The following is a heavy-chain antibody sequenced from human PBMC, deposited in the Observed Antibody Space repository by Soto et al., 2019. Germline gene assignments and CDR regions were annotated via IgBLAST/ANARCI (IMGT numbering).Heavy chain of an antibody. Sequence: ASVKVSCKASGYTFTGYYMHWVRQAPGQGLEWMGWINPNSGGTNYAQKFQGWVTMTRDTSISTAYMELSRLRSDDTAVYYCARDAMYRGYSYGWRSPGDYWGQGTLVTVSS. J-gene: IGHJ4*02. V-gene: IGHV1-2*04. D-gene: IGHD5-18*01. CDR2: INPNSGGT. CDR1: GYTFTGYY. CDR3: ARDAMYRGYSYGWRSPGDY.